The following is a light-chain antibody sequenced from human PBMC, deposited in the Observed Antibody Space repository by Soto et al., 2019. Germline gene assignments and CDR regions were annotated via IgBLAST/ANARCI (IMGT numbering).Light chain of an antibody. CDR1: QDIREH. Sequence: DIQMTQSPSSLSASVGDRVTITCQASQDIREHLNWYQQKPGKDPKLLIYYAVNLQTGVPSRCSGSGFGTEFTFTISSLQPEDIATSYCQQYDDLPRYTFGQGTKLEIK. CDR2: YAV. J-gene: IGKJ2*01. CDR3: QQYDDLPRYT. V-gene: IGKV1-33*01.